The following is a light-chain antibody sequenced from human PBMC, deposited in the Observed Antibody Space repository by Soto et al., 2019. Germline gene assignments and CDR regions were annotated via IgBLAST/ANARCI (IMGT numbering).Light chain of an antibody. CDR1: SSDVGGYNY. Sequence: QSVLTQPPSASGSPGQSVTISCTGTSSDVGGYNYVSWYQQRPGKGPKLMIYEVSKRPSGVPDRFSGSKSGNTASLSVSGLQAEDEADYYCSSYAGSHNLVFGGGTQLTVL. CDR3: SSYAGSHNLV. CDR2: EVS. J-gene: IGLJ3*02. V-gene: IGLV2-8*01.